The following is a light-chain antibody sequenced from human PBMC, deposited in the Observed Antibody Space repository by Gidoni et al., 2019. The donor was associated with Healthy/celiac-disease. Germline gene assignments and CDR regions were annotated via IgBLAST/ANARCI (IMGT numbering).Light chain of an antibody. CDR1: QSISSY. J-gene: IGKJ2*01. Sequence: DIQTTPSPSSLSASVGDRVTITCRASQSISSYLNWYQQKPGKAPKLLIYAASSLQSGVTSRCSGSVSGTDFTLTISSLQPEDFATFYCQQSYSTPPTFGQGTKLEIK. CDR3: QQSYSTPPT. V-gene: IGKV1-39*01. CDR2: AAS.